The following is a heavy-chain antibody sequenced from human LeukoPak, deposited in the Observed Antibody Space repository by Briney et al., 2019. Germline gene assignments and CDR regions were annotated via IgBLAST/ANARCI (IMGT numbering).Heavy chain of an antibody. D-gene: IGHD6-13*01. CDR1: GFTFSDYY. Sequence: PGGSLRLSCAASGFTFSDYYMSWIRQAPGKGLEWVSYIGSSGSTIYYADSVKGRFTISRDNAKNSLYLQMNSLRAEDTAVYYCAKDLVAAAEAADYWGQGTLVTVSS. V-gene: IGHV3-11*04. CDR2: IGSSGSTI. CDR3: AKDLVAAAEAADY. J-gene: IGHJ4*02.